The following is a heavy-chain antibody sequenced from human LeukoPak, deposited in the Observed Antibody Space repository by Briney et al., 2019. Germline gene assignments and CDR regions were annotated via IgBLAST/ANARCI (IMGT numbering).Heavy chain of an antibody. CDR2: ISYDGSNK. D-gene: IGHD6-13*01. V-gene: IGHV3-30-3*01. Sequence: GGSLRLSCAASGFTFSSYAMHWVRQAPGKGLEWVAVISYDGSNKYYADSVKGRFTISRDNSKNTLYLQMSSLRAEDTAVYYCARPAEPFIAAAGKIRPKYFFHWGQGTLVTVSS. J-gene: IGHJ1*01. CDR1: GFTFSSYA. CDR3: ARPAEPFIAAAGKIRPKYFFH.